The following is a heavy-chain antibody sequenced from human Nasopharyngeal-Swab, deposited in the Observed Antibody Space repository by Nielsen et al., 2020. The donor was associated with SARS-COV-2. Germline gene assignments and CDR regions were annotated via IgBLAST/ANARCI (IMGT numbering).Heavy chain of an antibody. D-gene: IGHD6-13*01. CDR2: MNPNSGST. CDR1: GYTFTSYD. V-gene: IGHV1-8*01. Sequence: ASVKVSCKASGYTFTSYDINWVRQATGQGLEWMGWMNPNSGSTGYAQKFQGRVTMTRNTSISTAYMELSSLRSEDTAVYYCAREGQQLVLDYYGMDVWGQGTTVTVSS. CDR3: AREGQQLVLDYYGMDV. J-gene: IGHJ6*02.